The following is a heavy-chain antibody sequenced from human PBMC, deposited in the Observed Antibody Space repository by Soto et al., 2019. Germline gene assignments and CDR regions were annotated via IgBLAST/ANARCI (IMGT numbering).Heavy chain of an antibody. CDR2: IYYSGST. CDR1: GGSINSYY. Sequence: SETLSLTCTVSGGSINSYYCSCIRQPPGKGLEWIGYIYYSGSTNYNPSLKSRVTISVDTSKNQFSLKLSSVTAADTAVYYCARHLGYCSSTSCYPWFDPWGQGTLVTVSS. CDR3: ARHLGYCSSTSCYPWFDP. J-gene: IGHJ5*02. D-gene: IGHD2-2*03. V-gene: IGHV4-59*08.